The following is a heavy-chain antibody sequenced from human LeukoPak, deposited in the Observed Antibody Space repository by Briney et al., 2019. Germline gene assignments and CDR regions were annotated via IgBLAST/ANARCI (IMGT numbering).Heavy chain of an antibody. CDR2: SGSGGDT. CDR3: AKVRDSGWDYDY. D-gene: IGHD6-19*01. V-gene: IGHV3-23*01. J-gene: IGHJ4*02. CDR1: GFTFSGYD. Sequence: PGGSLRLPCAASGFTFSGYDMTWVRQAPGKGLEWVSTSGSGGDTYSADSVKGRFTNSRDNSKNTVYLQMNSLRAEDTAVYFCAKVRDSGWDYDYWGQGTLVTVSS.